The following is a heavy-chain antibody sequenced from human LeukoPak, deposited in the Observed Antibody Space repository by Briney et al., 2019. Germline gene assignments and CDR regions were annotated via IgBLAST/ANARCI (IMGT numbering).Heavy chain of an antibody. D-gene: IGHD5-12*01. CDR3: VRAPDDLGGSDY. CDR2: ITNDGSST. J-gene: IGHJ4*02. CDR1: GLTFSSHW. Sequence: GGSLRLSCAASGLTFSSHWMHWVRQAPGKGLVWVSRITNDGSSTTYADSVKGRFTISRDNAKNMLYLQVNSLRAEDTAVYYCVRAPDDLGGSDYWAREPWSPSPQ. V-gene: IGHV3-74*01.